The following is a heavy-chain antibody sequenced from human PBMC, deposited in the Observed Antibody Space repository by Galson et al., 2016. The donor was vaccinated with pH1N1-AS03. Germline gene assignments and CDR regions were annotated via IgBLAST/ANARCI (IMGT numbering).Heavy chain of an antibody. J-gene: IGHJ4*02. CDR1: GYTFTTYD. V-gene: IGHV1-8*01. CDR2: MTPNNGNT. D-gene: IGHD3-16*01. CDR3: ARSFLGETAD. Sequence: SVKVSCKASGYTFTTYDINWVRQAAGQGLEWMGWMTPNNGNTGYAQRFQGRVTMTRNTSISTAYMELSGLQSEDTAVYYCARSFLGETADWGQGTLVIVSS.